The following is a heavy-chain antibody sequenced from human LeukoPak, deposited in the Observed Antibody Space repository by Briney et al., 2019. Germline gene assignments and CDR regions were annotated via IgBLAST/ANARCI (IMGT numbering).Heavy chain of an antibody. J-gene: IGHJ4*02. CDR3: VIGQGYNYCDSIDY. D-gene: IGHD5-18*01. Sequence: GGSLSLSCAPSGFTFNKYAMTGLRQAPGKGLVWVAVMNCGGISYYADSVKGRFTVSRDNSKNTLYLQMNSLRDEDTAAYYCVIGQGYNYCDSIDYWGQGTLVTVSS. CDR1: GFTFNKYA. CDR2: MNCGGIS. V-gene: IGHV3-23*03.